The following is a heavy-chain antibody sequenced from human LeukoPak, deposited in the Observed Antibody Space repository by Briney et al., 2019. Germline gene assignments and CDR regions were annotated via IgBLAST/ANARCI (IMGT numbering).Heavy chain of an antibody. V-gene: IGHV3-74*01. J-gene: IGHJ4*02. CDR2: INSEGSST. CDR3: ARVPLLYGDQGPLDY. D-gene: IGHD1-26*01. Sequence: GGSLRLSCAASGFXFSSYYIHWVRQAPGKGLVWVSRINSEGSSTSYADSVKGRITIFRDNAKNTLYLQMNSLRAEDTAVYYCARVPLLYGDQGPLDYWGQGTLVTVSS. CDR1: GFXFSSYY.